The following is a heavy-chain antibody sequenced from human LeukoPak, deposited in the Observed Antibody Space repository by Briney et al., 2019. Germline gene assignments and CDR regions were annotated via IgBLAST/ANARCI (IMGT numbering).Heavy chain of an antibody. CDR3: ARSEMATILGFDY. CDR2: IYSGGST. Sequence: GGSLRLSCAASGFTVSSNYMSWVRQAPGKGLEWVSVIYSGGSTYYADSVKGRFTISRDNSKNTLYLQMNSLRAEDTAAYYCARSEMATILGFDYWGQGTLVTVSS. CDR1: GFTVSSNY. D-gene: IGHD5-24*01. V-gene: IGHV3-53*01. J-gene: IGHJ4*02.